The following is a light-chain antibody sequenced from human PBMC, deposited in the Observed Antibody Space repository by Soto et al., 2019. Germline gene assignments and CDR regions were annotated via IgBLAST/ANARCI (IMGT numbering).Light chain of an antibody. CDR3: SSYTSRTAPYV. J-gene: IGLJ1*01. V-gene: IGLV2-14*01. CDR1: SSDVGGYNY. CDR2: EVT. Sequence: QSVLTQPASVSGSPGQSITISCTGTSSDVGGYNYVSWYQQHPGKAPKLIIYEVTNRPSGVSNRFSGSKSGDTASPTISGLQAEDEADYYCSSYTSRTAPYVFGGGTKVTVL.